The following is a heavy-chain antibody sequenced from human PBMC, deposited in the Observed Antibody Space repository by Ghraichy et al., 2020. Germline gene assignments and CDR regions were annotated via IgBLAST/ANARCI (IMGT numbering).Heavy chain of an antibody. CDR2: INHSGST. V-gene: IGHV4-34*01. J-gene: IGHJ4*02. CDR1: GGSFSGYY. Sequence: SETLSLTCAVYGGSFSGYYWSWIRQPPGKGLEWIGEINHSGSTNYNPSLKSRVTISVDTSKNQFSLKLSSVTAADTAVYYCARGPYYYDSSGYLVYWGQGTLVTVSS. CDR3: ARGPYYYDSSGYLVY. D-gene: IGHD3-22*01.